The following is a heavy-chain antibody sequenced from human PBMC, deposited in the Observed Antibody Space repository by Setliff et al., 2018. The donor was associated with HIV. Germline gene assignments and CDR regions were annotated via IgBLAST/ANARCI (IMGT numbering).Heavy chain of an antibody. CDR3: MRGRSITIFGVAYFDF. CDR2: VYHSETT. Sequence: SETLSLTCAVSGYSISTAYYWGWIRQPPGKGLEWIGSVYHSETTYYNPSLKSRVTIPVDMSNNQFSLKVTSVTAADTAVYYCMRGRSITIFGVAYFDFWGQGTQVTVSS. J-gene: IGHJ4*02. V-gene: IGHV4-38-2*01. CDR1: GYSISTAYY. D-gene: IGHD3-3*01.